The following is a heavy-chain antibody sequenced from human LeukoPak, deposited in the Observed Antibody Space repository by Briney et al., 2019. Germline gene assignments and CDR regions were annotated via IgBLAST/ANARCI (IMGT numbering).Heavy chain of an antibody. J-gene: IGHJ4*02. CDR2: TYFSGST. Sequence: SETLSLTCSVSGGSVSSGSYYWNWIRQPPGKGLEWIGYTYFSGSTNYNPSLKSRVTISVDTSKNQFSLRLNSVTAADTAVYYCARVLRDYYGSGTYFPNYFDYWGKGTLVTVSS. D-gene: IGHD3-10*01. CDR1: GGSVSSGSYY. V-gene: IGHV4-61*01. CDR3: ARVLRDYYGSGTYFPNYFDY.